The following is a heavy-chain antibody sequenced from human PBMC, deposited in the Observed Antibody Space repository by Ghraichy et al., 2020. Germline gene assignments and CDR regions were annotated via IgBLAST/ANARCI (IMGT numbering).Heavy chain of an antibody. V-gene: IGHV3-23*01. CDR2: ISTGGGST. J-gene: IGHJ4*02. CDR1: GFIFSTYA. Sequence: LSLTCATSGFIFSTYAMTWVRQAPGQGLEWVSGISTGGGSTYYADSVKGRFTISRDNSRDTLYLQMNSLRAEDTAVYYCAKASGYSYGYFDYWGQGTLVTVSS. D-gene: IGHD5-18*01. CDR3: AKASGYSYGYFDY.